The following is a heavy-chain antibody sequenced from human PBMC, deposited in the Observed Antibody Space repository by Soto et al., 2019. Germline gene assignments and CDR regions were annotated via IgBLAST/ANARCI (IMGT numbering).Heavy chain of an antibody. D-gene: IGHD3-9*01. V-gene: IGHV2-5*02. CDR2: IYWDDDK. Sequence: QITLKESGPTLVKPTQTLTLTCTFSGFSLSNSGVGVGWIRQPPGKALEWLALIYWDDDKRYSPSLKSRLTITKDTSKNHVVLTMTNMDPVDTATYYWAHRPGDMLTCYYDYYFDYGGKGTLVTVSS. CDR3: AHRPGDMLTCYYDYYFDY. J-gene: IGHJ4*02. CDR1: GFSLSNSGVG.